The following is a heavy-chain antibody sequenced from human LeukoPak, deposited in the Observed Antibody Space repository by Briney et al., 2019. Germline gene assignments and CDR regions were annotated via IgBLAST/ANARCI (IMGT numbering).Heavy chain of an antibody. V-gene: IGHV3-30*04. CDR3: ARWRDSHNAVDY. J-gene: IGHJ4*02. CDR1: RFTFSSYA. CDR2: ISYDERNK. D-gene: IGHD3-22*01. Sequence: GGSLRLSCAASRFTFSSYAMNWVRQAPGKGLEWVAVISYDERNKYYADFAKGRFTISRDNSKNTLYLQMNSLRAEDTAVYYCARWRDSHNAVDYWGQGTLATVSS.